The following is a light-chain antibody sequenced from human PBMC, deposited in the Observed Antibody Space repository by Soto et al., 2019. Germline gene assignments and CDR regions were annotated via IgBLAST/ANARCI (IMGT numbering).Light chain of an antibody. CDR2: GAS. Sequence: EIVMTQSPATLSVSPGERATLSCRASQSVSSNLAWYQQKPGQAPRLLIYGASIRATGIPARFSGSGSGTEFTLTISSLQSEDSAVYYCQSMGFGPGTKVDIK. CDR3: QSMG. CDR1: QSVSSN. J-gene: IGKJ3*01. V-gene: IGKV3-15*01.